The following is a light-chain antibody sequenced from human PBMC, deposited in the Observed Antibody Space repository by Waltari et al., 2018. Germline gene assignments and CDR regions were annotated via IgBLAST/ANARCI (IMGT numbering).Light chain of an antibody. J-gene: IGKJ5*01. V-gene: IGKV3-15*01. CDR1: QSVSSN. Sequence: EIVMTQSPATLSVSPGERATLSCRVSQSVSSNLAWYQQKPGQTPRLLIYAASTRATGIPARFSGSGSGTEFTLTISSLQSEDFAVYFCQQYNNWPPITFGQGTRLEIK. CDR3: QQYNNWPPIT. CDR2: AAS.